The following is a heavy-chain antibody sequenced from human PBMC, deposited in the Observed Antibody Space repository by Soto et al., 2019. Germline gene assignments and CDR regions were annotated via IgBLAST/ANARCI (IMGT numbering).Heavy chain of an antibody. V-gene: IGHV3-11*03. CDR3: ARGGFSYGYRGPYNFGY. CDR1: GFTFSDYY. J-gene: IGHJ4*02. Sequence: GGSLRLSCAASGFTFSDYYMSWIRQAPGKGLEWVSSISSSSSYIYYADSVKGRFTISRDNSKDTLYLQMNSLRADDTALYYCARGGFSYGYRGPYNFGYWGQGALVTVSS. CDR2: ISSSSSYI. D-gene: IGHD5-18*01.